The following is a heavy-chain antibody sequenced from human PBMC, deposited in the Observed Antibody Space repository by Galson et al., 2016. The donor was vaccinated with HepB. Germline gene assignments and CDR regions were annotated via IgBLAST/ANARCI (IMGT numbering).Heavy chain of an antibody. CDR3: ASGTGAYVQ. CDR2: TYYRSKWSS. D-gene: IGHD5-12*01. J-gene: IGHJ4*02. Sequence: CAISGDSVSRNTAAWNCIRQSPSRGLEWLGRTYYRSKWSSDYAVSMKSRITINADTSMNQFSLQLNSVTPEDTAVYYCASGTGAYVQWGQGTLVTVSS. CDR1: GDSVSRNTAA. V-gene: IGHV6-1*01.